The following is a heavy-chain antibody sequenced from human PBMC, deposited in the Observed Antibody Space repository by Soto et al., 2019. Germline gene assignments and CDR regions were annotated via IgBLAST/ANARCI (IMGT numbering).Heavy chain of an antibody. D-gene: IGHD3-10*01. J-gene: IGHJ4*02. CDR3: ARYGSGSYYPTTFDY. CDR1: GGSISSAGYN. CDR2: IYYSGST. V-gene: IGHV4-31*03. Sequence: QVHLQESGPGLVKPSQTLSLTCTVSGGSISSAGYNWSWIRQHPGKGRESIGYIYYSGSTYYNPSLNGRVTFSVDTSKIQFSLKLSSVSASDTAVYYCARYGSGSYYPTTFDYWFQGTLVTVSS.